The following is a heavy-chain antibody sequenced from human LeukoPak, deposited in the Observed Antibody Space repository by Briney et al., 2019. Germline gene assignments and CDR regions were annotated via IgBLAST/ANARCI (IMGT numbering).Heavy chain of an antibody. CDR3: ARGSSGSYFDY. Sequence: SETLSLTCTVSGGSISSGSYYWSWIRQPAGKGLEWIGRIYTSGSTNYNPSLKSRVTISVDTSKNQLSLKLSSVTAADTAVYYCARGSSGSYFDYWGQGTLVTVSS. J-gene: IGHJ4*02. D-gene: IGHD1-26*01. V-gene: IGHV4-61*02. CDR2: IYTSGST. CDR1: GGSISSGSYY.